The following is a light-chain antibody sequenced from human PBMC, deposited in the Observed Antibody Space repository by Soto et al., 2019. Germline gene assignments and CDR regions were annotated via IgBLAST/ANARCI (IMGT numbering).Light chain of an antibody. Sequence: EIVMTQSPATLYVSPGERATLSCRASQSVSSSYLAWYQQKPSQAPRLLIYGASSRATGIPDRFSGSGSGTDFTLTISRLEPEDFAVYYCQQYGSSPQTFGQGTKVDIK. V-gene: IGKV3-20*01. J-gene: IGKJ1*01. CDR1: QSVSSSY. CDR3: QQYGSSPQT. CDR2: GAS.